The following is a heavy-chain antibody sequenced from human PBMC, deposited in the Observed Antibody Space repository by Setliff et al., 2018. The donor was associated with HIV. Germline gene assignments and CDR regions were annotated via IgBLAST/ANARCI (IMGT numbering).Heavy chain of an antibody. D-gene: IGHD3-16*01. CDR1: GGSISSYC. CDR3: ASDYAGSGRPFDY. J-gene: IGHJ4*02. V-gene: IGHV4-4*09. Sequence: PSETLSLTCTVSGGSISSYCWNWIRQSPGRGLEWIGFIFSSGSTKYNPSLQSRVTMSIDTSKNQFSLKLTSVTAADTAVYYCASDYAGSGRPFDYWGRGTLVTVSS. CDR2: IFSSGST.